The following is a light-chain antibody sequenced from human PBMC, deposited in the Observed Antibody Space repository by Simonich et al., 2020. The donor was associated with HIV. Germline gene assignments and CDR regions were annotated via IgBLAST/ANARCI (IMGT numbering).Light chain of an antibody. CDR3: QQSYRTPRT. Sequence: DIQITQSPSSLSAPVGDRVTITCRASQSISSYLNWYQQKPGKAPKLLIYAASSLQSGVPSRFGGSGSGTDFTLTISSLQPEDFATYYCQQSYRTPRTFGGGTKVEIK. V-gene: IGKV1-39*01. CDR2: AAS. J-gene: IGKJ4*01. CDR1: QSISSY.